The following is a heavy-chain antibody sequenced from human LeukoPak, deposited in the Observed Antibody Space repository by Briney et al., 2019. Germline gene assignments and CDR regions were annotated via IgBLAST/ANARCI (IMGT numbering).Heavy chain of an antibody. CDR1: GFTFSNYW. CDR3: ARDPGNSGDYYFDY. D-gene: IGHD4-17*01. Sequence: GGSLRLSCAASGFTFSNYWMHWVRRAPGKGLVWVARIKTDGRSTNYAETVEGRFTISRDNARNTLYLQMSSPRAEDTAVYYCARDPGNSGDYYFDYWGQGTLVSVSS. CDR2: IKTDGRST. J-gene: IGHJ4*02. V-gene: IGHV3-74*01.